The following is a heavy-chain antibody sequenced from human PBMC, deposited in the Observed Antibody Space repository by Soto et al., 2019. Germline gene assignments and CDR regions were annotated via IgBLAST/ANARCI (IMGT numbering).Heavy chain of an antibody. V-gene: IGHV3-73*01. CDR1: GFTFSGSA. CDR3: TMTTVTTWGY. CDR2: IRSKANSYAT. D-gene: IGHD4-17*01. J-gene: IGHJ4*02. Sequence: EVQLVESGGGLVQPGGSLKLSCAASGFTFSGSAMHWVRQASGKGLEWVGRIRSKANSYATAYAASVKGRFTISRDDSENTGYLQMNSLKPEDTAVYYCTMTTVTTWGYWGQGTLVTVSS.